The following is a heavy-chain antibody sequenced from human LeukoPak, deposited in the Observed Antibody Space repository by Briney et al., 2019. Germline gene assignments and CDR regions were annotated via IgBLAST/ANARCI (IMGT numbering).Heavy chain of an antibody. D-gene: IGHD3-10*01. Sequence: PGGSLRLSCAASGFTFSSYSMNWVRQAPGQGLEWVSSISSSSSYIYYADSVKGRFTISRDNAKNSLYLQMNSLRAEDTAVYYCARVGGSYYPRYFDYWGQGTLVTVSS. V-gene: IGHV3-21*01. CDR1: GFTFSSYS. CDR2: ISSSSSYI. J-gene: IGHJ4*02. CDR3: ARVGGSYYPRYFDY.